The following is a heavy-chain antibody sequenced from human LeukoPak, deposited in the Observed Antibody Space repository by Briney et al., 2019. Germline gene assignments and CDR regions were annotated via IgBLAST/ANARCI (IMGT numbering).Heavy chain of an antibody. CDR1: GGTFSSYA. Sequence: GASVKVPCKASGGTFSSYAISWVRQAPGQGLEWMGGIIPIFGTANYAQKFQGRVTITADESTSTAYMELSSLRSEDTAVYYCASGPVVPAANYYYYYMDVWGKGTTVTVSS. J-gene: IGHJ6*03. V-gene: IGHV1-69*13. CDR2: IIPIFGTA. CDR3: ASGPVVPAANYYYYYMDV. D-gene: IGHD2-2*01.